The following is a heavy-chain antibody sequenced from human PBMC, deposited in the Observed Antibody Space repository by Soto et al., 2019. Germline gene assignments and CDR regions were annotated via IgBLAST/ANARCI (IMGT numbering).Heavy chain of an antibody. CDR3: AKNKDEYQLPWAPEGFDP. V-gene: IGHV3-23*01. D-gene: IGHD6-6*01. CDR2: INGDGRNV. CDR1: GFDFSSHG. J-gene: IGHJ5*02. Sequence: EEQLLESGGGLVHIGGSLRLSCVASGFDFSSHGMGWVRRAPGKGLEWVSGINGDGRNVYYADSVKGRFTVSRDNAENTMGLLMSSLRAEDTGVYYCAKNKDEYQLPWAPEGFDPWGQGTLVTVSS.